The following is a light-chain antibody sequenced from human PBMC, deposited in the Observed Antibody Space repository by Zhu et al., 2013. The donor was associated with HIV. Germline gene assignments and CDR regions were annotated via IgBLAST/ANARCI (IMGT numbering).Light chain of an antibody. Sequence: QSALTQPASVSGSPGQSITISCTGTRNDVGGYNYVSWYQQHPGKAPKLMVYEVSNRPSGVSNRFSGSKSGNTASLTISGLQAEDEADYYCSSFTSSNSHVVIGGGTKLTVL. CDR2: EVS. V-gene: IGLV2-14*01. CDR1: RNDVGGYNY. CDR3: SSFTSSNSHVV. J-gene: IGLJ2*01.